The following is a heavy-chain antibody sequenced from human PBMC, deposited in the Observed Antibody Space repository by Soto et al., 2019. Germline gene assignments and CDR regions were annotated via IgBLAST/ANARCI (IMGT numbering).Heavy chain of an antibody. V-gene: IGHV4-59*01. CDR2: IYYSGST. J-gene: IGHJ4*02. CDR1: GGSISSYY. CDR3: ARERSGYEDY. Sequence: SETLSLTSTFSGGSISSYYWIWIRQPPGKGLEWIGYIYYSGSTNYNPSLKGRVTISVDTSKNQFSLKLSSVTAADTAVYYCARERSGYEDYWGQGTLVTVSS. D-gene: IGHD5-12*01.